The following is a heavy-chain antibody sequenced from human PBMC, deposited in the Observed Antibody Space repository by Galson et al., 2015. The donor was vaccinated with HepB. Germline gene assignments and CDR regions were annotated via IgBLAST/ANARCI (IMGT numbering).Heavy chain of an antibody. D-gene: IGHD3-10*01. CDR2: INHSGTA. Sequence: ETLSLTCAVYCGSFSDDFWSWIRQSAGGGVEWIGEINHSGTANYNPSVKSRFSLLSDTSKNTLSLKMGSVTAADTAVYYCARVVRGVMRFPNSYYYGMDVWGQGTAVTVSS. V-gene: IGHV4-34*01. J-gene: IGHJ6*02. CDR3: ARVVRGVMRFPNSYYYGMDV. CDR1: CGSFSDDF.